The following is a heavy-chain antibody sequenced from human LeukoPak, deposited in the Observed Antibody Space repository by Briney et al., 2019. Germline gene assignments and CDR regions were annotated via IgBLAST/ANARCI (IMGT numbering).Heavy chain of an antibody. J-gene: IGHJ4*02. CDR2: TSSSDPGT. Sequence: GGSLRLSCAASGFPLSSYAMSWVRQGPGKGLEWVAATSSSDPGTYHADSVRGRFTISRDNSKNTLYLQMNRLRVEDAAVYYCARAPVTSCRGAFCYPFDYWGQGTLVIVSS. CDR1: GFPLSSYA. V-gene: IGHV3-23*01. D-gene: IGHD2-15*01. CDR3: ARAPVTSCRGAFCYPFDY.